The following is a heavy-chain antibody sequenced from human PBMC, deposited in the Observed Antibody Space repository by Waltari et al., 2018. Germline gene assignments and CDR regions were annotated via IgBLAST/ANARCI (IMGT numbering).Heavy chain of an antibody. CDR2: ISTSSSTI. CDR1: GFHFTNYN. CDR3: ASLNWYFDL. V-gene: IGHV3-48*01. Sequence: EVQLVESGGGLVQPGGSLRLSCAPSGFHFTNYNMNWVRQAPGKGVEWVSHISTSSSTIYYADSVKGRFTISRDNAKNSLYMQMNSLRAEDTAVYYCASLNWYFDLWGRGTLVTVSS. J-gene: IGHJ2*01.